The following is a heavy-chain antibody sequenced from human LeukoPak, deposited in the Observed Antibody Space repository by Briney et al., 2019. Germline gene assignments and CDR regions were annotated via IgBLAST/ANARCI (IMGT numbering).Heavy chain of an antibody. J-gene: IGHJ4*02. CDR3: ARRGGSYRAFDY. CDR1: GYSFTRYW. CDR2: IDPSDSYT. D-gene: IGHD1-26*01. V-gene: IGHV5-10-1*01. Sequence: GESLKISCKGSGYSFTRYWIAWVRQMPGKGLEWMGRIDPSDSYTNYSPSSQGHVTISADKSISTAYLQWSSLKASDTAIYYCARRGGSYRAFDYWGQGTLVTVSS.